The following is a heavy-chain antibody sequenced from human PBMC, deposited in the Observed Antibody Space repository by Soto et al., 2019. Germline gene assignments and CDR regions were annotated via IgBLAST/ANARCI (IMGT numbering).Heavy chain of an antibody. CDR2: ISTSGTTV. J-gene: IGHJ4*02. D-gene: IGHD3-22*01. CDR3: ARDVGYYYDKLDC. CDR1: GFAFSACS. Sequence: PGGSLRLSCAASGFAFSACSMNWFRQPPGKGLEWVSYISTSGTTVHYADSVRGRFTISRDNAKNSLYLQMNSLRAEDTAVYYCARDVGYYYDKLDCWGQGTLVTVSS. V-gene: IGHV3-48*01.